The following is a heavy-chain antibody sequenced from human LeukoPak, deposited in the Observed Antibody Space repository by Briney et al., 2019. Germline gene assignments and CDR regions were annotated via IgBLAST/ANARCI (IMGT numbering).Heavy chain of an antibody. V-gene: IGHV1-8*01. D-gene: IGHD4-17*01. J-gene: IGHJ4*02. Sequence: ASVKVSCKASGYTFTSYDINWVRQATGQGLEWMVWMNPNSGNTGYAQKFQGRVTMTRNTSISTAYMELSSLRSEDTAVYYCARTGTVTTNYYFDYWGQGTLVTVSS. CDR2: MNPNSGNT. CDR1: GYTFTSYD. CDR3: ARTGTVTTNYYFDY.